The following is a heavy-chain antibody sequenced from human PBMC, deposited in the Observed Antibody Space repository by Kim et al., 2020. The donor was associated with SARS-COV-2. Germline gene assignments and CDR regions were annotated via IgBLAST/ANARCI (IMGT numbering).Heavy chain of an antibody. Sequence: GGSLRLSCAASGFTFSSYAMSWVRQAPGKGLEWVSAISGSGGSTYYADSVKGRFTISRDNSKNTLYLQMNSLRAEDTAVYYCAKDLLERGLVESGIAAAGTGWDFDYWGQGTLVTVSS. V-gene: IGHV3-23*01. CDR1: GFTFSSYA. CDR3: AKDLLERGLVESGIAAAGTGWDFDY. J-gene: IGHJ4*02. CDR2: ISGSGGST. D-gene: IGHD6-13*01.